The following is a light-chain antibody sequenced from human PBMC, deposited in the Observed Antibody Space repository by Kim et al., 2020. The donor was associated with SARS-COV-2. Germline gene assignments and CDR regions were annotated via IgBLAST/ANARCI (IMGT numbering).Light chain of an antibody. V-gene: IGKV1-33*01. CDR2: DAT. J-gene: IGKJ5*01. CDR1: KGIKRI. CDR3: QQYNDLQAIT. Sequence: GSSGSKTCQASKGIKRILKWCRHKPGKAPELLISDATTLRTGVPSRFSGSASGTQFTFPSSKLQPEDSATYFCQQYNDLQAITFGQGTLLEIK.